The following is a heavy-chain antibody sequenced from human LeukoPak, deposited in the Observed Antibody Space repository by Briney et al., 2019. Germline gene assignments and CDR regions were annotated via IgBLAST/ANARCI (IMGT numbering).Heavy chain of an antibody. CDR3: AREREGPWGIVVVPAAMPWWGGGRAFDI. D-gene: IGHD2-2*01. CDR2: IYYSGST. Sequence: SETLSLTCTVSGGSVSSGSYYWSWIRQPPGKGLEWIGYIYYSGSTNYNPSLKSRVTISVDTSKNQFSLKLSSVTAADTAVYYCAREREGPWGIVVVPAAMPWWGGGRAFDIWGQGTMVTVSS. V-gene: IGHV4-61*01. J-gene: IGHJ3*02. CDR1: GGSVSSGSYY.